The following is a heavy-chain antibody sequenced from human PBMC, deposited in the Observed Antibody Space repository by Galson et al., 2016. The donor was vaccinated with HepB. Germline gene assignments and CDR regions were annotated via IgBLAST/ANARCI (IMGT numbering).Heavy chain of an antibody. V-gene: IGHV4-4*02. Sequence: SETLSLTCAVSGGSFSRSNWWSWVRQPPGKGLEWIGEIYHSGSTNYNPSLKSRVTISVDKSKNQFSLNLGSVTAADTAVYFCTRQYTGSYLDSWGQGTLVTVSS. D-gene: IGHD1-26*01. CDR1: GGSFSRSNW. CDR2: IYHSGST. J-gene: IGHJ4*02. CDR3: TRQYTGSYLDS.